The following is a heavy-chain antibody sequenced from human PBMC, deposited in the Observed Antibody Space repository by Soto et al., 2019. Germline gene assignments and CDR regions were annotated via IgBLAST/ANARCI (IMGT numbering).Heavy chain of an antibody. J-gene: IGHJ4*02. D-gene: IGHD1-1*01. CDR3: ASGVGWNHETRAQG. CDR2: IIPIFGTA. V-gene: IGHV1-69*13. CDR1: GGTFSSYA. Sequence: SVMVPCKDSGGTFSSYAMNWVRQAPGQGLEWMGGIIPIFGTANYAQKFQGRVTITADESTSTAYMELSSLRSEDTAVYYCASGVGWNHETRAQGWGEGTLVHVSS.